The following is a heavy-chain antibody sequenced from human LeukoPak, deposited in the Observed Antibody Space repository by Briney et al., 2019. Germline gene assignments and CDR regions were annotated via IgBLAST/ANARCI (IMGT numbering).Heavy chain of an antibody. J-gene: IGHJ4*02. CDR1: GFTFSSYW. Sequence: PGGSLRLSCAASGFTFSSYWMHWVRQAPGKGLVWVSRINTDGSSTSYADSVKGRFTISRDNAKNTLYLQMNSLRAEDTAVYYCARVSSSSWWALDYWGLGTLVTVSS. CDR2: INTDGSST. V-gene: IGHV3-74*01. D-gene: IGHD6-13*01. CDR3: ARVSSSSWWALDY.